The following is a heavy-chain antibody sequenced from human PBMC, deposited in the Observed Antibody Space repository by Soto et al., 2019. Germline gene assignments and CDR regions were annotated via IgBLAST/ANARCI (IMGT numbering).Heavy chain of an antibody. D-gene: IGHD6-19*01. Sequence: DVQLVESGGALVQPGASLRLSCAASGFTFSDYLMTWVRQAPGKGREWVATIKQDGNEKYYVDSVKGRFTISRDNAKNSLYLQMNGLRAEDTAVYYCAIGHWLGNWGHGTLVTVSS. CDR2: IKQDGNEK. V-gene: IGHV3-7*01. CDR3: AIGHWLGN. J-gene: IGHJ4*01. CDR1: GFTFSDYL.